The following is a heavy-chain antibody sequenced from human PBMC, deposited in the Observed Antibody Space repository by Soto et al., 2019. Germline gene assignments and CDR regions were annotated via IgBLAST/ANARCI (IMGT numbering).Heavy chain of an antibody. V-gene: IGHV3-23*01. CDR1: GFTFSSYA. Sequence: PGGSLRLSCAASGFTFSSYAMSWVRQAPGKGLKWVSALTSSGGNTYYADSVKGRFTISRDNSTNTLYLQMNSLGAEDTAVYYFAKLSGHSWGYFDYWGQGTLVTVSS. J-gene: IGHJ4*02. CDR3: AKLSGHSWGYFDY. D-gene: IGHD3-16*01. CDR2: LTSSGGNT.